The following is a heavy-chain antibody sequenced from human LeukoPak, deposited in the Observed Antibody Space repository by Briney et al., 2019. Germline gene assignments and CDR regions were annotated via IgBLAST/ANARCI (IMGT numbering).Heavy chain of an antibody. CDR1: GFTFSNYA. Sequence: GGSLRLSCAASGFTFSNYAMSWVRQAPGKGLEWVSAISGSGGSTYYADSVKGRFTISRDNSKNTLYLQMNSLRAEDTAVYYCARDLVWNDFEGEEGGQDYWGQGTLVTVSS. V-gene: IGHV3-23*01. D-gene: IGHD1-1*01. J-gene: IGHJ4*02. CDR3: ARDLVWNDFEGEEGGQDY. CDR2: ISGSGGST.